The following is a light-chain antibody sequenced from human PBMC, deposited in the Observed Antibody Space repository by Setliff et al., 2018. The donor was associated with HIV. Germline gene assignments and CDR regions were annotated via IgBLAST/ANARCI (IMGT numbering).Light chain of an antibody. CDR1: SSNVGSYNL. CDR3: YSYAHSSTHV. Sequence: QSALTQPASVSGSPGQSITISCTGNSSNVGSYNLVSWYQQHSGKAPKLMIYEVNQRPSGVSDRFSGSKSGNTASLTISGLQAEDEADYHCYSYAHSSTHVFGSGTKVTVL. J-gene: IGLJ1*01. V-gene: IGLV2-23*02. CDR2: EVN.